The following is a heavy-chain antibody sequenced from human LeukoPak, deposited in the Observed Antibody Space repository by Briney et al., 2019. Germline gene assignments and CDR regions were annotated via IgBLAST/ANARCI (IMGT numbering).Heavy chain of an antibody. J-gene: IGHJ4*02. CDR1: GFTLGDYG. V-gene: IGHV3-49*04. D-gene: IGHD3-22*01. Sequence: GGSLRLSCTASGFTLGDYGMSWVRQAPGEGLEWVGFIRGKPYGGTTEYAASVKGRFTISRDDSESIAYLQMNSLKTEDTAVYYCTRGDYYDSSGYYLLFDYWGQGTLVTVSS. CDR2: IRGKPYGGTT. CDR3: TRGDYYDSSGYYLLFDY.